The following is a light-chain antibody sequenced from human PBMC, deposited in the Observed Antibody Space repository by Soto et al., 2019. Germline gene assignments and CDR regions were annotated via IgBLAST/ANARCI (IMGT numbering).Light chain of an antibody. CDR3: CSYAGSSTYV. J-gene: IGLJ1*01. CDR1: SSDVGSYNL. CDR2: EVS. Sequence: QCVLTQPASVSGSPGQSITISCTGTSSDVGSYNLVSWYQQHPGKAPKLMIYEVSKRPSGVSNRFSGSKSGNTASLTISGLQAEDEADYYCCSYAGSSTYVFGTGTKVTV. V-gene: IGLV2-23*02.